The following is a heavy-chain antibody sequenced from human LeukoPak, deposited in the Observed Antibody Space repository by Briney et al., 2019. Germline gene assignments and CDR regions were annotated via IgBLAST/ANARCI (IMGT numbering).Heavy chain of an antibody. V-gene: IGHV1-2*02. CDR3: ARAAIAVAGDYHYHYMDV. Sequence: ASVKVSCKASGYTFTGHYMHWVRQAPGQGLEWMGWISPNSGDTDYAQRFQGRVSMTRDTSISTAYMELSRLRSDDTAVYYCARAAIAVAGDYHYHYMDVWGKGTTVTVSS. J-gene: IGHJ6*03. D-gene: IGHD6-19*01. CDR1: GYTFTGHY. CDR2: ISPNSGDT.